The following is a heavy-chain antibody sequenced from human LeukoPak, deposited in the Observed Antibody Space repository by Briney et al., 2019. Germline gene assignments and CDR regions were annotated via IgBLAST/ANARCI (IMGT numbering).Heavy chain of an antibody. CDR3: ARPNDPYYYDSSGYCYV. V-gene: IGHV3-48*03. Sequence: GGSLRLSCAASGFTFSSYEIKWVRQAPGKGLEWVSYISSSGSTVYYADSVKGRFTISRDNAKNSLYLQMSSLRAEDTAVYFCARPNDPYYYDSSGYCYVWGQGTLVTVSS. D-gene: IGHD3-22*01. J-gene: IGHJ4*02. CDR2: ISSSGSTV. CDR1: GFTFSSYE.